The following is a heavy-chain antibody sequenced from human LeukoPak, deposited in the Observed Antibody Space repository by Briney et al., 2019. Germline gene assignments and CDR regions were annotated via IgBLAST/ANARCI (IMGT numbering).Heavy chain of an antibody. CDR3: ASATFDSSSAHYYNHDQ. D-gene: IGHD3-10*01. Sequence: PSQTLSLTCTVSGGSISSSGYYWAWIRQHPGKGLEWLGYIFYSGSTYYNPSLKGRFTISLDTSKNQLSLKLNAVTAADTAVYYCASATFDSSSAHYYNHDQWGQGTLVTVSS. CDR1: GGSISSSGYY. CDR2: IFYSGST. V-gene: IGHV4-31*03. J-gene: IGHJ4*02.